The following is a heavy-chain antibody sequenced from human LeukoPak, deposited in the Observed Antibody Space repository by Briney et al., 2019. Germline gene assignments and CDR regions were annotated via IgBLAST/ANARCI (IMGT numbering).Heavy chain of an antibody. Sequence: GGSLRLSCAASGFTFSSYSMNWVRQAPGKGLEWVSSISSTSTYIYYADTVKGRFTISRDNAKNSLYLQMNSLRAEDTAVYYCACLVGATQDVWGKGTTVIVSS. J-gene: IGHJ6*04. V-gene: IGHV3-21*01. CDR3: ACLVGATQDV. CDR1: GFTFSSYS. D-gene: IGHD1-26*01. CDR2: ISSTSTYI.